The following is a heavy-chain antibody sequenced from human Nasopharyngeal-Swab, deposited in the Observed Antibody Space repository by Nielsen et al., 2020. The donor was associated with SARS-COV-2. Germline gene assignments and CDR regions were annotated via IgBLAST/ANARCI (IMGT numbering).Heavy chain of an antibody. CDR3: ARGVVGNYDYVWGSYRYDNWFDP. J-gene: IGHJ5*02. Sequence: WIRHPPGQGLEWIGYIYYSGSTNYNPSLKSRVTISVDTSKNQFSLKLSSVTAADTAVYYCARGVVGNYDYVWGSYRYDNWFDPWGQGTLVTVSS. CDR2: IYYSGST. V-gene: IGHV4-59*01. D-gene: IGHD3-16*02.